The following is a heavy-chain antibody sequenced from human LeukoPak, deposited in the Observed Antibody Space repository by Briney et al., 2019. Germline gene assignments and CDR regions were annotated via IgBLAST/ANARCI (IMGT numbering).Heavy chain of an antibody. V-gene: IGHV3-53*01. CDR2: IYSDGST. CDR1: GFSVSSNY. CDR3: ARATLDN. J-gene: IGHJ4*02. Sequence: GGSLRLSCAASGFSVSSNYITWVRQAPGKGLEWVSVIYSDGSTKYADSAKARFTISRDNSKNTVYLQMNSLRVEDTAVYYCARATLDNWGQGTLVTVSS.